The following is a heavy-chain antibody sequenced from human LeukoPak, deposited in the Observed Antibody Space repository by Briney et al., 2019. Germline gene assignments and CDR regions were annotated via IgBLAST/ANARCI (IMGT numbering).Heavy chain of an antibody. CDR2: INPSGGTT. Sequence: GASVTVSFTASGYTFTSYYIHWVRQAPGQGLEWMGVINPSGGTTRYVQKFQGRITMTRDMSTSTVYMELSSLRSEDTAVYYCARGSGTLDAFDICGQGTMVMVSS. D-gene: IGHD1-1*01. V-gene: IGHV1-46*01. J-gene: IGHJ3*02. CDR1: GYTFTSYY. CDR3: ARGSGTLDAFDI.